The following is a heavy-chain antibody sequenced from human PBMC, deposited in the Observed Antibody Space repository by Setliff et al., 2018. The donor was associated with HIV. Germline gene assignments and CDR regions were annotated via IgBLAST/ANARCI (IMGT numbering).Heavy chain of an antibody. J-gene: IGHJ6*04. D-gene: IGHD3-10*01. CDR3: ARLRYGSGIPLDV. Sequence: PSETLSLTCTVSGGSISSSSYYWGWIRQPPGKGLEWIGSIYYSGSTYQNPSLKSRVTLPVDTSKNQFSLELSSVIAADTAVYYCARLRYGSGIPLDVWGTGISVTVSS. V-gene: IGHV4-39*01. CDR1: GGSISSSSYY. CDR2: IYYSGST.